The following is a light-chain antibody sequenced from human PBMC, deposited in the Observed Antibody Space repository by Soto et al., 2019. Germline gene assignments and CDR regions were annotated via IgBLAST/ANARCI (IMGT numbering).Light chain of an antibody. CDR3: SSYTISSTRPYV. CDR2: EVT. CDR1: SSDIGAYDY. J-gene: IGLJ1*01. Sequence: QSVLTQPASVSGSPGQLITISCTGTSSDIGAYDYGSWHQHHPNKAPKLFIYEVTNRPYRLSQRFSVSKSGNTASLTISAVQPVDEADYYCSSYTISSTRPYVFGTGTKVTVL. V-gene: IGLV2-14*01.